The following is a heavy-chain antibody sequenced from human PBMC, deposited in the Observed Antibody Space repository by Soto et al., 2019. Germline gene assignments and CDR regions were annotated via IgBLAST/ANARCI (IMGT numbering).Heavy chain of an antibody. J-gene: IGHJ3*02. V-gene: IGHV1-69*13. Sequence: ASVKVSCKASGGTFSSYAISWVRQAPGQGLEWMGGVIPIFGTANYAQKFQGRVTITADESTSTAYMELSSLRSEDTAVYYCARVHLCGGDCYGALDIWGQGTMVTVSS. CDR2: VIPIFGTA. D-gene: IGHD2-21*02. CDR3: ARVHLCGGDCYGALDI. CDR1: GGTFSSYA.